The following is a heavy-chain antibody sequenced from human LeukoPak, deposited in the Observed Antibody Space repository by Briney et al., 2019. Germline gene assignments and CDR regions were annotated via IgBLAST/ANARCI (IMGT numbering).Heavy chain of an antibody. J-gene: IGHJ4*02. CDR3: ARGTPYSGSYAY. CDR2: IYNSGST. V-gene: IGHV4-31*03. Sequence: PSETLSLTCTVSGGSISSGGYYWSWIRQYPGKGLEWIGYIYNSGSTDYNPSLKSRVTMSGDTSKNQFSLKLSSVTAADTAVYYCARGTPYSGSYAYWGQGTLVTVSS. D-gene: IGHD1-26*01. CDR1: GGSISSGGYY.